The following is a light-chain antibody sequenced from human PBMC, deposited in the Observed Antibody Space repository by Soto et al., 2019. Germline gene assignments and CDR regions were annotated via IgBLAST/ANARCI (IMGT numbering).Light chain of an antibody. Sequence: EIVLTQSPATLSLSPGERATLSCRASQSVSSYLAWYQQKPGQAPRLLIYDASNRATGIPARFSGSGSGTDFTLTISSLEPEAFALYYCQQRSNWPRGTFGQGTKLEIK. J-gene: IGKJ2*02. V-gene: IGKV3-11*01. CDR3: QQRSNWPRGT. CDR1: QSVSSY. CDR2: DAS.